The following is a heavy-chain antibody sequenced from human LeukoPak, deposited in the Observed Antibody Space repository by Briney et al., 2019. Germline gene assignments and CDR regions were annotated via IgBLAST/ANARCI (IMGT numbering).Heavy chain of an antibody. J-gene: IGHJ4*02. Sequence: QPGGSLRLSCAASGFTFSSYGMSWVRQAPGKGLEWVSAISGSGGSTYYADSVKGRFTISRDNSKNTLYLQMNSLRAEDTAVYYCAKDLGYSSGWYGYYFDYWGQGTLVTVSS. CDR3: AKDLGYSSGWYGYYFDY. D-gene: IGHD6-19*01. CDR1: GFTFSSYG. V-gene: IGHV3-23*01. CDR2: ISGSGGST.